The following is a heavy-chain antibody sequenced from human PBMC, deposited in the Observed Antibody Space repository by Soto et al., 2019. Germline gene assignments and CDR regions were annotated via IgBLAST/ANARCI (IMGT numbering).Heavy chain of an antibody. CDR1: GFTFSSYG. D-gene: IGHD3-9*01. Sequence: QVQLVESGGGVVQPGRSLRLSCAASGFTFSSYGMHWVRQAPGKGLEWVAVIWYDGSNKYYADSVKGRFTISRDNSKYTLYLQMNSLRAEDTAVYYCARGVSYYDILTCYSGSYCDYWGQGPLVTVSS. J-gene: IGHJ4*02. V-gene: IGHV3-33*01. CDR3: ARGVSYYDILTCYSGSYCDY. CDR2: IWYDGSNK.